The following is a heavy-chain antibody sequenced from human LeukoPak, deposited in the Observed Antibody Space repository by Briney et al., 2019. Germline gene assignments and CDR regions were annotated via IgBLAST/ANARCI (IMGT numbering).Heavy chain of an antibody. CDR3: ARHRSFYDPNAFDI. V-gene: IGHV4-61*02. D-gene: IGHD2/OR15-2a*01. CDR1: GGSISSGSYY. Sequence: SETLSLTCTVSGGSISSGSYYWSWIRQPAGKGLEWIGRIYTSGSTNYNPSLKSRISISVDTPKNQFSLKLYSVTAADTAVYYCARHRSFYDPNAFDIWGQGTMVTVSS. CDR2: IYTSGST. J-gene: IGHJ3*02.